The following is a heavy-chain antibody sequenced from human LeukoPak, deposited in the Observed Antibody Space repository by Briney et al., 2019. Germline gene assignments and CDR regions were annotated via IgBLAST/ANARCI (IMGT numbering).Heavy chain of an antibody. Sequence: GGSLRLSCAASGFAFSSYEMNWVRQAPGKGLEWVSYISSSGSTIYYADSVKGRFTISRDNSKNTLYLQMNSLRAEDTAVYYCARDRSGYFDYWGQGTLVTVSS. V-gene: IGHV3-48*03. CDR1: GFAFSSYE. CDR3: ARDRSGYFDY. CDR2: ISSSGSTI. J-gene: IGHJ4*02.